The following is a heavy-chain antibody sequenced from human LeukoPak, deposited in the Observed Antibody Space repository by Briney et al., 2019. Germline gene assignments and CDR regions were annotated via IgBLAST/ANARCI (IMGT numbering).Heavy chain of an antibody. CDR2: INHSGST. J-gene: IGHJ6*03. V-gene: IGHV4-34*01. D-gene: IGHD4-11*01. Sequence: SETLSLTCAVYGGSFSGYYWSWIRQPPGKGLEWIGEINHSGSTNYNPSLKSRVPISVDTSKNQFSLKLSSVTAADTAVYYCARGRTTVTTFSYYYYMDVWGKGTTVTVSS. CDR1: GGSFSGYY. CDR3: ARGRTTVTTFSYYYYMDV.